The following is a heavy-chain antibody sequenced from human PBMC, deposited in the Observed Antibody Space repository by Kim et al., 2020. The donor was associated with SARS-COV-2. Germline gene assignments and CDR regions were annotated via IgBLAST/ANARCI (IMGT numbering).Heavy chain of an antibody. CDR2: IWSDGSNK. Sequence: GGSLRLSCAASGFTFSSYGMHWVRQAPGKGLEWVAVIWSDGSNKYYGDSVKGRFTISRDNSKSTLYLEMNSLRAEDTAVYFCARARPLPIEAVGTSYYY. V-gene: IGHV3-33*01. CDR3: ARARPLPIEAVGTSYYY. J-gene: IGHJ6*01. D-gene: IGHD6-13*01. CDR1: GFTFSSYG.